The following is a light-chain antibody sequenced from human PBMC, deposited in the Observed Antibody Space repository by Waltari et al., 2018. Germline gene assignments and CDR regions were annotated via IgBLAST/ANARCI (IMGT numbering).Light chain of an antibody. CDR3: QQYNTYPLT. J-gene: IGKJ5*01. Sequence: TQSPATLSVSPGETATLSCRASQSVSPNLAWYQQKPGKAPKLLIYKASILESGVPSRFSGSESGTEFTLTISSLQPDDFATYYCQQYNTYPLTFGQGTRLEI. CDR1: QSVSPN. CDR2: KAS. V-gene: IGKV1-5*03.